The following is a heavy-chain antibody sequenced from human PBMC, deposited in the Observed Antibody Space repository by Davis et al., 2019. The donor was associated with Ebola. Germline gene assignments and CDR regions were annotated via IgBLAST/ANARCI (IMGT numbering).Heavy chain of an antibody. Sequence: GGSLRLSCAASGFTFSSYSMNWVRQAPGKGLEWVSSISSSSSYIYYADSLKGRFTISRGNSKNTLYLQMNSLRAEDTAVYYCAKPGEMATIMPNWFDPWGQGTLVTVSS. CDR1: GFTFSSYS. CDR2: ISSSSSYI. D-gene: IGHD5-24*01. CDR3: AKPGEMATIMPNWFDP. J-gene: IGHJ5*02. V-gene: IGHV3-21*01.